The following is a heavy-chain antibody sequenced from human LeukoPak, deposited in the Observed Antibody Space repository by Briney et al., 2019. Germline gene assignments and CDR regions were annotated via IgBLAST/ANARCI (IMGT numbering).Heavy chain of an antibody. CDR2: ISAYNGNT. CDR3: ARDRVWGYYDSSGYVGADY. CDR1: GYTFTSYG. D-gene: IGHD3-22*01. J-gene: IGHJ4*02. Sequence: ASVKVSCKASGYTFTSYGISWVRQAPGHGLEWMGWISAYNGNTNYAQKLQGRVTMTTDTSTSTAYMELRSLRSDDTAVYYCARDRVWGYYDSSGYVGADYWGQGTLVTVSS. V-gene: IGHV1-18*01.